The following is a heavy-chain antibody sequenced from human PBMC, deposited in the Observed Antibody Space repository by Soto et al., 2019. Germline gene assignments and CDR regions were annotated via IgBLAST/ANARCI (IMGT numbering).Heavy chain of an antibody. Sequence: QVQLQGSGPGLVKPSETLSLTCTVSGGSVTSGNYYWSWIRQPPGKGLEWIGHIYYSGSTNYNPSLKSRVTISVDASKNQFSLKLSSVTAADTAIYYCARGPVVTPFVDYWGQGTLVTVSS. CDR2: IYYSGST. CDR1: GGSVTSGNYY. CDR3: ARGPVVTPFVDY. D-gene: IGHD2-21*02. J-gene: IGHJ4*02. V-gene: IGHV4-61*01.